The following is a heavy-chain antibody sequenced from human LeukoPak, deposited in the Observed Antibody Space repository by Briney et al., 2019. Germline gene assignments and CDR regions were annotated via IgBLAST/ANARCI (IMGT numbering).Heavy chain of an antibody. CDR3: ARGRGSYSSNLDS. Sequence: SETLSLTCAVYGGSFSGYYWSWIRQPPGKGLEWIGEINHSGSTNYNPSLKSRVTISVDTSKNQFSLKLSSVTAADTAVYYCARGRGSYSSNLDSWGQGTLVTVSS. V-gene: IGHV4-34*01. D-gene: IGHD1-26*01. CDR2: INHSGST. CDR1: GGSFSGYY. J-gene: IGHJ4*02.